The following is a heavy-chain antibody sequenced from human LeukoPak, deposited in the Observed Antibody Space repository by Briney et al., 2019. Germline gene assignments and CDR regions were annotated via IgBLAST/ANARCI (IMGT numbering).Heavy chain of an antibody. J-gene: IGHJ5*02. CDR2: IVVGSGNT. V-gene: IGHV1-58*02. CDR1: GFTFTSSA. Sequence: TSVKVSCKASGFTFTSSAMQWVRQARGQRLEWIGWIVVGSGNTNYAQKFQERVTITRDMPTSTAYMELSSLRSEDTAVYYCAADRAVVAAKTTVTGFDPWGQGTLVTVSS. D-gene: IGHD2-15*01. CDR3: AADRAVVAAKTTVTGFDP.